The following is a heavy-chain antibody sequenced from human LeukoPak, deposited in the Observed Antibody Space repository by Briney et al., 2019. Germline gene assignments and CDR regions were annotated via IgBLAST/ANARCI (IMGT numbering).Heavy chain of an antibody. CDR3: ARRARWLQCIDY. Sequence: PSETLSLTCTVSGGSISSTTYYWGWIRQPPGKGLEWIGSIYYSGSTYYSPSLKSRVTISVNTSKKQFSLKLSSVTAADTAVYYCARRARWLQCIDYWGQGTLVTVSS. D-gene: IGHD5-24*01. CDR2: IYYSGST. V-gene: IGHV4-39*07. J-gene: IGHJ4*02. CDR1: GGSISSTTYY.